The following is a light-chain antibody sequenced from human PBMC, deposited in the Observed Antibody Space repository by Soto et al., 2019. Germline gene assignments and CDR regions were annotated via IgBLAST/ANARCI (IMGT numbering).Light chain of an antibody. Sequence: QLVLTQSPSASASLGASVKLTCTLSSGHSSYAIAWHQQQPEKGPRYLMKLNSDGSHNKGDGIPDRFSGSSSGAERYLTISSLQSDDEADYFCQTWDTGIWVFGGGTKLTVL. CDR3: QTWDTGIWV. CDR1: SGHSSYA. CDR2: LNSDGSH. J-gene: IGLJ3*02. V-gene: IGLV4-69*01.